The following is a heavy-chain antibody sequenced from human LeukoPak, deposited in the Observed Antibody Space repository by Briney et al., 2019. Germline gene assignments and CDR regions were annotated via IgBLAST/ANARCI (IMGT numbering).Heavy chain of an antibody. D-gene: IGHD3-10*01. Sequence: PGGSLRLSCAASGFTFSSYSMNWVRQAPGKGLEWVSSISSSSSYIYYAGSVKGRFTISRDNAKNSLYLQMNSLRAEDTAVYYCAVWFGVLYWGQGTLVTVSS. CDR2: ISSSSSYI. J-gene: IGHJ4*02. V-gene: IGHV3-21*01. CDR3: AVWFGVLY. CDR1: GFTFSSYS.